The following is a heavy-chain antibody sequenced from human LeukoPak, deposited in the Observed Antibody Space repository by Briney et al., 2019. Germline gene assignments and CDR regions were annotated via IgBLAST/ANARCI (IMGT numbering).Heavy chain of an antibody. CDR3: ARIRQWLVSEGAFDI. CDR2: INPNSGGT. V-gene: IGHV1-2*02. J-gene: IGHJ3*02. Sequence: ASVKVSCKASGYTFTGYYMHWVRQAPGQGLEWMGWINPNSGGTNHAQKFQGRVTMTRDTSISTAYMELSRLRSDDTAVYYCARIRQWLVSEGAFDIWGQGTMVTVSS. CDR1: GYTFTGYY. D-gene: IGHD6-19*01.